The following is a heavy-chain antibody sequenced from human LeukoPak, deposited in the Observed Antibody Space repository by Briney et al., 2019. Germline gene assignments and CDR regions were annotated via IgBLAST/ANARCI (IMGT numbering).Heavy chain of an antibody. Sequence: ASVKVSCMASGGTFSSYAISWVRQAPGQGLEWMGGIIPIFGTANYAQKFQGRVTITTDESTSTAYMELSSLRSEDTAVYYCARGVVVPAAPKLGYYYYYMDVWGKGTTVTVSS. V-gene: IGHV1-69*05. CDR2: IIPIFGTA. D-gene: IGHD2-2*01. CDR3: ARGVVVPAAPKLGYYYYYMDV. CDR1: GGTFSSYA. J-gene: IGHJ6*03.